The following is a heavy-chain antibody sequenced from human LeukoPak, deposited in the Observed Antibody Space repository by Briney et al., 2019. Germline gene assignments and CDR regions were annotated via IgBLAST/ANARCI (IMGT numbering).Heavy chain of an antibody. CDR2: ISGSGGST. J-gene: IGHJ4*02. Sequence: GGSLRLSCAASGFTFSSYAMSWVRQAPGKGLEWVSAISGSGGSTYYADSVKGRFTISRDNSKNTLYLQMNSLRAEDTAVYYCARRLSYYDSSGYHYWGQGTLVTVSS. CDR3: ARRLSYYDSSGYHY. CDR1: GFTFSSYA. D-gene: IGHD3-22*01. V-gene: IGHV3-23*01.